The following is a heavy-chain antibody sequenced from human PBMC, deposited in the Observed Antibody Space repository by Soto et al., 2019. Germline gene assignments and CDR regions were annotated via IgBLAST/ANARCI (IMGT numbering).Heavy chain of an antibody. CDR2: ISPHTGKT. CDR3: AVNRGRQFDF. Sequence: WVRQAPEQGLAWMGWISPHTGKTDYAQNLQGRVTMTTDTSTSTAYMELKSLRSDDTAVYYCAVNRGRQFDFWCQGILVT. J-gene: IGHJ4*02. V-gene: IGHV1-18*01.